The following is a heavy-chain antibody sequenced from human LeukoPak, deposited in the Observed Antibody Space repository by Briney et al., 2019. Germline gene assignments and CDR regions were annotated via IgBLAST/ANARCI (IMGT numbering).Heavy chain of an antibody. D-gene: IGHD6-19*01. CDR3: AKDLSAVADY. V-gene: IGHV3-30*18. CDR2: ISYDGSNK. Sequence: GGSLRLSCAASGFTFSSYGMHWVRQAPGKGLEWVAVISYDGSNKYYADSVKGRFTISRDSSKNTLYLQMNSLRAEDTAVYYCAKDLSAVADYWGQGTLVTVSS. J-gene: IGHJ4*02. CDR1: GFTFSSYG.